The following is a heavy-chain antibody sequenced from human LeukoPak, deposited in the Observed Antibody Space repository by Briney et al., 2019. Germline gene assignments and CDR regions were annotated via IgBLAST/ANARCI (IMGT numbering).Heavy chain of an antibody. V-gene: IGHV1-3*01. CDR3: ARGPTYYDYVWGSYHHPMANDY. D-gene: IGHD3-16*01. Sequence: ASVKVSCKASGYTFTSYAMHWVRQAPGQRLEWMGWINAGNGNTKYSQKFQGRVTITRDTSASTAYMELSSLRSEDTAVYYCARGPTYYDYVWGSYHHPMANDYWGQGALVTVSS. CDR1: GYTFTSYA. J-gene: IGHJ4*02. CDR2: INAGNGNT.